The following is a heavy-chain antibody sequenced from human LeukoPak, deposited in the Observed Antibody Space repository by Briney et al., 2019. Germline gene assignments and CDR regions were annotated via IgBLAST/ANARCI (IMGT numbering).Heavy chain of an antibody. D-gene: IGHD6-6*01. Sequence: SETLSLTCAVYGGSFSGYYWSWIRQPPGKGLEWIGEINHSGSINYNPSLKSRVTISVDTSKNQFSLKLSSVTAADTAVYYCARGSAKYSSSPRLLYYFDYWGQGTLVTVSS. CDR1: GGSFSGYY. J-gene: IGHJ4*02. V-gene: IGHV4-34*01. CDR3: ARGSAKYSSSPRLLYYFDY. CDR2: INHSGSI.